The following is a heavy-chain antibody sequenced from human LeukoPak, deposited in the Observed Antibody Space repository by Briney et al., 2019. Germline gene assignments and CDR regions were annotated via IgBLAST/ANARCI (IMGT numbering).Heavy chain of an antibody. D-gene: IGHD5-18*01. CDR2: IQQDGSEK. Sequence: GGSLRLSCVVSGFTFSNYWMTWVRQAPGKGLEWVANIQQDGSEKYYVDSVKGRFTIFRDNAKNSVFLQMNTLRAEDTAVYYCARGYSYGSFDYWGQGTLVTVSS. J-gene: IGHJ4*02. CDR3: ARGYSYGSFDY. CDR1: GFTFSNYW. V-gene: IGHV3-7*01.